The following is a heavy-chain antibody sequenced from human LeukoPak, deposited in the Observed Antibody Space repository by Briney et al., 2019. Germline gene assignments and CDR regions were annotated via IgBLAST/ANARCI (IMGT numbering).Heavy chain of an antibody. J-gene: IGHJ4*02. V-gene: IGHV3-23*01. CDR3: AKAEHYYDSSGYQNLYFDY. D-gene: IGHD3-22*01. CDR2: ISGSGGST. CDR1: GLTFSSYA. Sequence: GGSLRLSCAASGLTFSSYAMSWVRQAPGKGLEWVSAISGSGGSTYYADSVKGRFTISRDNSKNTLYLQMNSLRAEDTAVYYCAKAEHYYDSSGYQNLYFDYWGQGTLVTVSS.